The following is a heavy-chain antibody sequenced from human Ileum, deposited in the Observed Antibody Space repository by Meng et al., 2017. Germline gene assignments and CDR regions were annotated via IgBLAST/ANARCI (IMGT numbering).Heavy chain of an antibody. Sequence: VELVVAGGGLVQAGRSMGFSCAASGVTVRSKYMSWVSQAPGKGLEGVSVIYSVGSTYYADSVKDRFTISRDNSRNTLYLKMNSLRADDTAVDYCVREQYESRDHWGQGTLVTVSS. D-gene: IGHD3-22*01. J-gene: IGHJ4*02. CDR1: GVTVRSKY. CDR2: IYSVGST. V-gene: IGHV3-53*01. CDR3: VREQYESRDH.